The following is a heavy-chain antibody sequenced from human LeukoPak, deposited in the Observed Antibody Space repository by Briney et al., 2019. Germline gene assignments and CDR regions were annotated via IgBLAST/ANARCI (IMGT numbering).Heavy chain of an antibody. D-gene: IGHD3-9*01. CDR3: ARHLRLRYYDY. Sequence: KSSETLSLTCTVSGDSISSSSYYWGWIRQPPGKGLEWIGSIYYGGSTYYNPPLKSRVTISVDTSKNQFSLKLSSVTAADTAVYYCARHLRLRYYDYWGQGTLVTVSS. J-gene: IGHJ4*02. CDR1: GDSISSSSYY. CDR2: IYYGGST. V-gene: IGHV4-39*01.